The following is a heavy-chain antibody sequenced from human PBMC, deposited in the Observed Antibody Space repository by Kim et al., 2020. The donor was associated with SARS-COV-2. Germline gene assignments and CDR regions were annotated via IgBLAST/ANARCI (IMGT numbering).Heavy chain of an antibody. CDR1: GGSISSSCYY. CDR2: IYYSGST. V-gene: IGHV4-39*01. Sequence: SETLSLTCTVSGGSISSSCYYWGWIRQPPGKGLEWIGSIYYSGSTYYNPSLKSRVTISVDTSKNQFSLKLSSVTAAATAVYYCASLRRGAVAGIIGTSNNWFDPWGQGTLVTVSS. CDR3: ASLRRGAVAGIIGTSNNWFDP. J-gene: IGHJ5*02. D-gene: IGHD6-19*01.